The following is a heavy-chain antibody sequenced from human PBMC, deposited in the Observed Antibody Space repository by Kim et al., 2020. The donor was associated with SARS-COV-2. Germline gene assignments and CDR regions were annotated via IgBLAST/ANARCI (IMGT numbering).Heavy chain of an antibody. D-gene: IGHD2-8*02. J-gene: IGHJ4*02. V-gene: IGHV4-39*07. CDR1: GGSISSSSYY. CDR3: ARHWSF. Sequence: SETLSLTCTVSGGSISSSSYYWGWIRQPPGKVLEWIGSINYSGSTYYNPSLKSRVTISVDTSKNQFSLKLSSVTAADTAVYYCARHWSFWGQGTLVTVSS. CDR2: INYSGST.